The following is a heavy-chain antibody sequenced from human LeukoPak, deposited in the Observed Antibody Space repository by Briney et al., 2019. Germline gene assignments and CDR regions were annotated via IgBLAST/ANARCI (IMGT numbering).Heavy chain of an antibody. CDR2: IYYSGST. J-gene: IGHJ4*02. V-gene: IGHV4-39*07. CDR1: GGSISSSSYY. Sequence: SETLSLTCTVSGGSISSSSYYWGWIRQPPGKGLEWIGSIYYSGSTYYNPSLKSRVTVSVDTSKNQFSLKLSSVTAADTAVYYCARSLYGSGSYYGYWGQGTLVTVSS. D-gene: IGHD3-10*01. CDR3: ARSLYGSGSYYGY.